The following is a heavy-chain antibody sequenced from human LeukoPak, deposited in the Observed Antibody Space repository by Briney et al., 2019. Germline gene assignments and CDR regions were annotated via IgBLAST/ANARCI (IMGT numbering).Heavy chain of an antibody. D-gene: IGHD3-22*01. V-gene: IGHV1-2*02. J-gene: IGHJ4*02. Sequence: VASVKVSCKASGYTFTGYYMHWVRQAPGQGLEWMGWINPNSGGTNYAQKFQGRVTMTRDTSISTAYMELSRLRSDDTAVYYCARDFNEYYYDSSGYSIDYWGQGTLVTVSS. CDR2: INPNSGGT. CDR1: GYTFTGYY. CDR3: ARDFNEYYYDSSGYSIDY.